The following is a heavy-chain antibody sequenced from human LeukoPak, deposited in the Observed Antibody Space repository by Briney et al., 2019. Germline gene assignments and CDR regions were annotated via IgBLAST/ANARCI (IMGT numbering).Heavy chain of an antibody. V-gene: IGHV4-34*01. Sequence: SETLSLTCAVYGGSFSGYYWSWIRQPPGKGLEWIGEINHSGSTNYNPSLKSRVTISVDTSKNQFSLKLSSVTAADTAVYYCAMSKYRMFDYWGQGTLVTVSS. CDR3: AMSKYRMFDY. CDR1: GGSFSGYY. D-gene: IGHD6-6*01. CDR2: INHSGST. J-gene: IGHJ4*02.